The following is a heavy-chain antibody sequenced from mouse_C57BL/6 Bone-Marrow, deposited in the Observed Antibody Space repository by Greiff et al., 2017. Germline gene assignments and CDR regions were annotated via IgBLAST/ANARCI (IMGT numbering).Heavy chain of an antibody. CDR2: ISGGGGNT. D-gene: IGHD2-1*01. Sequence: EVKVVESGGGLVKPGGSLKLSCAASGFTFSSYTMSWVRQTPEKRLEWVATISGGGGNTYYPDSVKGRFTISRDNAKNTLYLQMSSLRSEDTALYYCARVKRGYFDVWGTGTTVTVSS. CDR1: GFTFSSYT. J-gene: IGHJ1*03. V-gene: IGHV5-9*01. CDR3: ARVKRGYFDV.